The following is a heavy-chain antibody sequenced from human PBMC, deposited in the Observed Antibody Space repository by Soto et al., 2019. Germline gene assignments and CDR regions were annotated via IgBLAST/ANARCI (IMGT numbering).Heavy chain of an antibody. V-gene: IGHV1-46*03. J-gene: IGHJ6*03. Sequence: ASVKVSCKASGYTFTSYYMHWVRQAPGQGLEWMGIINPSGGSTSYAQKFRGRVTMTRDTSTSTVYMELSSLRSEDTAVYYCARAATRASELETFNYYYYYMDVWGQGTTVTVSS. CDR3: ARAATRASELETFNYYYYYMDV. CDR1: GYTFTSYY. CDR2: INPSGGST. D-gene: IGHD6-13*01.